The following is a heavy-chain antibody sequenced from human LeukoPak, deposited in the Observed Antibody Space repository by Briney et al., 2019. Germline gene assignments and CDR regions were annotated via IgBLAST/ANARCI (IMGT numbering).Heavy chain of an antibody. CDR1: GGSISSGGYY. Sequence: SQTLSLTCTVSGGSISSGGYYWSWIRQHPGKGLEWIGEINHSGSTNYNPSLKSRVTISVDTSKNQFSLKLSSVTAADTAVYYCAREAAATDYWGQGTLVTVSS. CDR3: AREAAATDY. V-gene: IGHV4-31*03. D-gene: IGHD6-13*01. J-gene: IGHJ4*02. CDR2: INHSGST.